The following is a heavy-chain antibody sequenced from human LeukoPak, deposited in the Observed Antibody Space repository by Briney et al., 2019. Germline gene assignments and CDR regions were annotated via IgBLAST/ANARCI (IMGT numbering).Heavy chain of an antibody. CDR1: GFTFSNYW. CDR3: ARDRSSGWYLTPGFDP. Sequence: PRGSLRLSCAASGFTFSNYWMSWVRQAPGKGLEWVASIKQDGSEKYYVDSVKGRFTISRDNAKNSLYLQINSLRAEDTAVYYCARDRSSGWYLTPGFDPWGQGTLVTAYS. D-gene: IGHD6-19*01. CDR2: IKQDGSEK. V-gene: IGHV3-7*04. J-gene: IGHJ5*02.